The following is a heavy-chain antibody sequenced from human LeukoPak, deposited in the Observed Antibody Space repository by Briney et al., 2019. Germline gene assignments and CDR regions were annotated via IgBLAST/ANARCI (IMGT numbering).Heavy chain of an antibody. V-gene: IGHV1-24*01. D-gene: IGHD2-2*01. CDR2: FDPEDGET. Sequence: ASVKVSCKVSGYTLTELSMHWVRQAPGKGLEWMGGFDPEDGETIYAQKFQGRVTMTEDTSTDTAYMELSSLRSEDTAVHYCATADIVVGPGAMDYWGQGTLVTVS. CDR3: ATADIVVGPGAMDY. CDR1: GYTLTELS. J-gene: IGHJ4*02.